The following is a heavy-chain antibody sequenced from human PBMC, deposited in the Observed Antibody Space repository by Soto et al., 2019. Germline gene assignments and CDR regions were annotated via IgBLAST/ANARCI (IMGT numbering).Heavy chain of an antibody. D-gene: IGHD1-26*01. J-gene: IGHJ4*02. Sequence: QAGGSLRLSCAASGFTFTNYWMSWVRQAPGKGLEWVANIRQDGGEKRYVDSVKGRFSISRDNAENSLSLQMSSLRAEDTAVYFCARARRLVGITTHFDYWGQGTLVTVSS. V-gene: IGHV3-7*03. CDR3: ARARRLVGITTHFDY. CDR2: IRQDGGEK. CDR1: GFTFTNYW.